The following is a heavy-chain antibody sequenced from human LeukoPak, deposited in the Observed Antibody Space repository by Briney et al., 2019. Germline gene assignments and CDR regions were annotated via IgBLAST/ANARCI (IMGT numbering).Heavy chain of an antibody. V-gene: IGHV3-23*01. J-gene: IGHJ3*02. Sequence: GGSLRLSCAASGLTFSSYAMSWVRQAPGKGLEWVSAISGSGGSIYYADFVKGRFTISRDNSKNTLYLQMNSLRAEDTAVYYRAKETLEWSPPDIWGQGTTVTVSS. D-gene: IGHD3-3*01. CDR1: GLTFSSYA. CDR3: AKETLEWSPPDI. CDR2: ISGSGGSI.